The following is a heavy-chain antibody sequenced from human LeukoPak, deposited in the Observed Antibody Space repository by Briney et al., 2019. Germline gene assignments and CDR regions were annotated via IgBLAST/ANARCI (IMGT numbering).Heavy chain of an antibody. V-gene: IGHV4-59*01. CDR2: IYYSGST. D-gene: IGHD3-16*01. CDR1: GGSISSYY. CDR3: ARVGGGLRPYYYYGMDV. Sequence: SETLSLTCTVSGGSISSYYWSWIRQPPGKGLEWIGYIYYSGSTNYNPSLKSRVTIPVDTSKNQFSLELSSVTAADTAVYYCARVGGGLRPYYYYGMDVWGQGTTVTVSS. J-gene: IGHJ6*02.